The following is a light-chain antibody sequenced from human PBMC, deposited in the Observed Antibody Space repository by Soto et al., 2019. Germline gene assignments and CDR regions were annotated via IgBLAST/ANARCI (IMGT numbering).Light chain of an antibody. V-gene: IGLV2-23*01. Sequence: HSALTQPASVSGFPGQSISISCTGTSSDVGSYNLVSWYQQHPGKAPKLIISEGSERPSGVSTRFSGSKSGNTASLTISGLQAEDEADYYCCSFARGSSYVFGTGTKVTVL. J-gene: IGLJ1*01. CDR2: EGS. CDR1: SSDVGSYNL. CDR3: CSFARGSSYV.